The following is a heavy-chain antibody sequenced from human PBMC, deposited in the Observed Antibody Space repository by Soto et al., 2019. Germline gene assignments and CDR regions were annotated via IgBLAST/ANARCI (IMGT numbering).Heavy chain of an antibody. V-gene: IGHV1-69*01. CDR1: GGTFSNTA. CDR2: IIPLFGTP. J-gene: IGHJ4*02. D-gene: IGHD5-18*01. CDR3: ATPAEGLDTAMLKGLAH. Sequence: QVLLVQSGAEVKKPGSSVKVSCKASGGTFSNTAFIWVRQAPGQGLERMGGIIPLFGTPNYAQKFQGRLMISADESASEAYMELNTLTSEDTAVYYCATPAEGLDTAMLKGLAHWGQGTLLTVSS.